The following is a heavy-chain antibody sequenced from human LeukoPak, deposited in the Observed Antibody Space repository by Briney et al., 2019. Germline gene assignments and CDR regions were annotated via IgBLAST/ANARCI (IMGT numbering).Heavy chain of an antibody. CDR2: IIPILGIA. J-gene: IGHJ4*02. V-gene: IGHV1-69*04. D-gene: IGHD3-9*01. CDR1: GGTFSSYA. CDR3: ARDPPNYDILTGYYDY. Sequence: SVKVSCKASGGTFSSYAISWVRQAPGQGLEWMGRIIPILGIANYAQKFQGRVTITADKSTSTAYIELSSLRSEDTAVYYCARDPPNYDILTGYYDYWGQGTLVTVSS.